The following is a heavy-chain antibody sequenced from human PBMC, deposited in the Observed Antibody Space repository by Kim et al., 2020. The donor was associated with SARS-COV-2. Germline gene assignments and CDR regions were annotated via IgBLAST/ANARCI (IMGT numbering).Heavy chain of an antibody. CDR2: ISSSSSTI. CDR3: ARGYSSGWYEAVVLGDSDY. D-gene: IGHD6-19*01. V-gene: IGHV3-48*02. CDR1: GFTFSSYS. J-gene: IGHJ4*02. Sequence: GGSLRLSCAASGFTFSSYSMNWVRQAPGKGLEWVSYISSSSSTIYYADSVKGRFTISRDNAKNSLYLQMNSLRDEDTAVYYCARGYSSGWYEAVVLGDSDYWGEGTLVTVSS.